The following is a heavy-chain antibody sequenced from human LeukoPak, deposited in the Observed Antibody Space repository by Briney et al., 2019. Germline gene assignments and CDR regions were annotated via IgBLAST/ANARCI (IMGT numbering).Heavy chain of an antibody. CDR2: INPSGGST. Sequence: ASVKVSCKASGYTFTSYYMHWVRQSPGQGLEWMGIINPSGGSTSYAQKFQGRVTMTRDTSTSTVYMELSSLRSEDTAVYYCARDLTRITIFQGAFDIWGQGTMVTVSS. CDR1: GYTFTSYY. V-gene: IGHV1-46*01. CDR3: ARDLTRITIFQGAFDI. D-gene: IGHD3-3*01. J-gene: IGHJ3*02.